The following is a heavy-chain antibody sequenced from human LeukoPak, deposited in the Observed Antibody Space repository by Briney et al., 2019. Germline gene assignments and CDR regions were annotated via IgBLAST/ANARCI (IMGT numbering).Heavy chain of an antibody. D-gene: IGHD3-10*01. CDR3: ARWFYYGSGRRQFDY. J-gene: IGHJ4*02. V-gene: IGHV4-30-4*01. CDR1: EGSISSGDYY. Sequence: PSQTLSLTCTVSEGSISSGDYYWNWIRQPPGKGLEWIGYIYYSGSTSYNPSLKSRVTILMDTSKNQFSLNLSSVTAADTAVYYCARWFYYGSGRRQFDYWGQGTLVTVSS. CDR2: IYYSGST.